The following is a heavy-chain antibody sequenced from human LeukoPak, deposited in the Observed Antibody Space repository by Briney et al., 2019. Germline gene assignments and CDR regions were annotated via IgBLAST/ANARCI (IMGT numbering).Heavy chain of an antibody. J-gene: IGHJ4*02. CDR1: GYTFTSYG. Sequence: ASVKVSYKASGYTFTSYGISWVRQAPGQGLEWMGWISAYNGNTNYAQKLQGRVTMTTDTSTSTAYMELRSLRSDDTAVYYCARDSFDCSSTSCYPLFDYWGQGTLVTVSS. CDR3: ARDSFDCSSTSCYPLFDY. D-gene: IGHD2-2*01. CDR2: ISAYNGNT. V-gene: IGHV1-18*01.